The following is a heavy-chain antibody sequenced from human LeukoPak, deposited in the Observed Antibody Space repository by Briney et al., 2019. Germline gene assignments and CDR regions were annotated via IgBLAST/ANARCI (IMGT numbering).Heavy chain of an antibody. CDR3: VRHGLKGCSGGRCFTAFYYYGPDV. V-gene: IGHV5-51*01. CDR1: ESRFIDYW. Sequence: GASLKTSCKGSESRFIDYWIGWVRRLPGKGLEWMGIIFPGDSDINYSPSFQGQVTISADNSISTAYLQWSSLKASDTAMYYCVRHGLKGCSGGRCFTAFYYYGPDVWGQGSTVTVSS. J-gene: IGHJ6*02. CDR2: IFPGDSDI. D-gene: IGHD2-15*01.